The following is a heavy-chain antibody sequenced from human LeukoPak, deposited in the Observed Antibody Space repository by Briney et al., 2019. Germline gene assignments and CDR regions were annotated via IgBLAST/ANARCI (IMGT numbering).Heavy chain of an antibody. V-gene: IGHV3-21*01. CDR2: ISSSSSYI. Sequence: GGSLRLSCAASGFTFSSYWMHWVRQAPGKGLEWVSSISSSSSYIYYADSVKGRFTISRDNAKNSLYLQMNSLRAEDTAVYYCARDFWSAFDYWGQGTLVTVSS. CDR1: GFTFSSYW. J-gene: IGHJ4*02. CDR3: ARDFWSAFDY. D-gene: IGHD3-3*01.